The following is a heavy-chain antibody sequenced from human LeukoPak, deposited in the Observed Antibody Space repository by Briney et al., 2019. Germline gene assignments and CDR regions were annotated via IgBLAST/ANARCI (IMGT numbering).Heavy chain of an antibody. Sequence: PGGSLRLSCAASGFTFSNYAIHWVRQAPGKGLDWVAVISDDGRDKYYADSVKGRFTISRDKSTLYLQMNSLRPEDTALYFCAKRITVSAGYYLDSWGQGTLVTVSS. D-gene: IGHD2-8*01. J-gene: IGHJ4*02. V-gene: IGHV3-30-3*02. CDR3: AKRITVSAGYYLDS. CDR2: ISDDGRDK. CDR1: GFTFSNYA.